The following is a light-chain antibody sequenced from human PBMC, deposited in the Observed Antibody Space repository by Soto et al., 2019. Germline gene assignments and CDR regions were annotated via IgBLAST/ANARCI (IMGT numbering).Light chain of an antibody. Sequence: EIVLTQSPATLSLSPGERATLSCRASQSVSSCLAWYQQKPGQAPRLLIYDASNRATGIPARFSGSGSGTEFTLTISSLQSEDSAVYYCQQYKNWLALTFGGGTKVDIK. CDR2: DAS. CDR1: QSVSSC. J-gene: IGKJ4*01. CDR3: QQYKNWLALT. V-gene: IGKV3-11*01.